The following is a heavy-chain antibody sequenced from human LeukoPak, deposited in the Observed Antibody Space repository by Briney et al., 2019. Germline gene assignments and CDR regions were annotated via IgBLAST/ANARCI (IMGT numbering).Heavy chain of an antibody. V-gene: IGHV4-61*01. CDR1: GYSISSGYY. CDR3: ARGGSSWAEYFQH. CDR2: IYYSGST. Sequence: SETLSLTCTVSGYSISSGYYWGWIRQPPGKGLEWIGYIYYSGSTNYNPSLKSRVTISVDTSKNQFSLKVSSVTAADTAVYYCARGGSSWAEYFQHWGQGTLVTVSS. D-gene: IGHD6-13*01. J-gene: IGHJ1*01.